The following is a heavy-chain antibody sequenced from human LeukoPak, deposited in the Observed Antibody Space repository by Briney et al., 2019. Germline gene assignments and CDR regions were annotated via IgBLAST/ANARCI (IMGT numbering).Heavy chain of an antibody. CDR1: GFTFSDYY. J-gene: IGHJ6*03. CDR3: ARESGAGPVTAIRDYYYYMDV. V-gene: IGHV3-11*01. D-gene: IGHD2-21*02. CDR2: ISSRSGIII. Sequence: GGSLRLSCAVSGFTFSDYYMNWIRQAPGKGLEWVSYISSRSGIIIYYADSVKGRFTISRDNAKNSLYLQMNTLRAEDTAVYYCARESGAGPVTAIRDYYYYMDVWGKGTTVTVSS.